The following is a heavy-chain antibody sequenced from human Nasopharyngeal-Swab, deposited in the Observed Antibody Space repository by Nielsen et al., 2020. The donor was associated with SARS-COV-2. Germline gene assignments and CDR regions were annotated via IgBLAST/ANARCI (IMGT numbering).Heavy chain of an antibody. V-gene: IGHV3-9*01. D-gene: IGHD4-17*01. Sequence: GGSLRLSCAASGFTFDDYAMHWVRQAPGKGLEWVSGISWNSGSIGYADSVKGRFTISRDNAKNSLYLQMNSLRAEDTALYYCAKDITAGTVTTYYYGMDVWGQGTTVTVSS. CDR1: GFTFDDYA. CDR3: AKDITAGTVTTYYYGMDV. CDR2: ISWNSGSI. J-gene: IGHJ6*02.